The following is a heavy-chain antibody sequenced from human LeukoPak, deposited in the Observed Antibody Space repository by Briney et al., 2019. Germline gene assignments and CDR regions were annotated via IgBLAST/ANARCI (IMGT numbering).Heavy chain of an antibody. Sequence: PGGSLRLSCAASGFTFRDYGMNWVRQAPGQGLEWVSTISGSGGDTYYADSVKGRFTISRDNSKNTLYLQMNSLSAEDTAVFYCARAIRGYYFDSWGQGALVTVSS. CDR1: GFTFRDYG. CDR3: ARAIRGYYFDS. CDR2: ISGSGGDT. J-gene: IGHJ4*02. D-gene: IGHD1-14*01. V-gene: IGHV3-23*01.